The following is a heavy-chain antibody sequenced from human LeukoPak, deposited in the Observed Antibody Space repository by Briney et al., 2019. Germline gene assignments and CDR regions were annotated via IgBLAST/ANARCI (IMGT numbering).Heavy chain of an antibody. CDR3: AKSVVPAAGGSYDAFDI. J-gene: IGHJ3*02. CDR1: GRSISSGDYY. V-gene: IGHV4-30-4*08. D-gene: IGHD2-2*01. Sequence: SQTLSLTCTVCGRSISSGDYYWSWIRQPPGKGLEWIGHIYYSGSTYYNPSLKSRVTISVDTSKNQFSLKLSSVTAADTAVYYCAKSVVPAAGGSYDAFDIWGQGTMATVSS. CDR2: IYYSGST.